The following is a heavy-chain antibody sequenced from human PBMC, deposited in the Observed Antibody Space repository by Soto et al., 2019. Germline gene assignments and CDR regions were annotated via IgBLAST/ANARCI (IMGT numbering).Heavy chain of an antibody. CDR1: GFTFSSYA. Sequence: EVQLLESGGGLIQPGGSLRLSCAASGFTFSSYALSWVRQAPGKGLQCVSTVSGNGLSTYYADSVKGRFTISRDNSRNTLYLQMNSLRAEDTAVYYCAKVQGSGSGLYYFYYYGMDVWGQGTLVTVSS. J-gene: IGHJ6*02. CDR2: VSGNGLST. V-gene: IGHV3-23*01. CDR3: AKVQGSGSGLYYFYYYGMDV. D-gene: IGHD3-10*01.